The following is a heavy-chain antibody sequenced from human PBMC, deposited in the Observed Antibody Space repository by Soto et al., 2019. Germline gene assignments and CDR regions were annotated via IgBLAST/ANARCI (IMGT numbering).Heavy chain of an antibody. D-gene: IGHD2-2*01. J-gene: IGHJ5*02. CDR1: GDTFTSYG. V-gene: IGHV1-18*01. CDR3: ARARPLGYCSSTSCYLPIDP. CDR2: ISAYNGNT. Sequence: ASLKVCCKASGDTFTSYGISWVRQAPGQGLEWMGWISAYNGNTNYAQKLQGRVTMTTDTSTSTAYMELRSLGSDDTAVYYCARARPLGYCSSTSCYLPIDPWGQGTLVTVSS.